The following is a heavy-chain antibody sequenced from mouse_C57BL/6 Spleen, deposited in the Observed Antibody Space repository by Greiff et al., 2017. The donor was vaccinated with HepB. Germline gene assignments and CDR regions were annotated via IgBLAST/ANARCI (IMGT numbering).Heavy chain of an antibody. Sequence: QVQLKESGPELVKPGASVKISCKASGYAFSSSWMNWVKQRPGKGLEWIGRIYPGDGDTNYNGKFKGKATLTADKSSSTAYMQLSSLTSEDSAVYFCARLPVVARDAMDYWGQGTSVTVSS. CDR1: GYAFSSSW. CDR3: ARLPVVARDAMDY. V-gene: IGHV1-82*01. CDR2: IYPGDGDT. J-gene: IGHJ4*01. D-gene: IGHD1-1*01.